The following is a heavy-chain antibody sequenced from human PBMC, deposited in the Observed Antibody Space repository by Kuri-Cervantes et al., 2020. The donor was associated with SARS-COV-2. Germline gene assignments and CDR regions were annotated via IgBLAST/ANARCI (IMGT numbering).Heavy chain of an antibody. Sequence: ASVKVSCKASGYTFTSYGISWVRQAPGQGLEWMGIINPSGGSTSYAQKFQGRVTITRDTSASTAYMELSSLRSEDTAVYYCARDRSVAGTRVDYWGQGTLVTVSS. D-gene: IGHD6-13*01. CDR2: INPSGGST. J-gene: IGHJ4*02. V-gene: IGHV1-46*01. CDR1: GYTFTSYG. CDR3: ARDRSVAGTRVDY.